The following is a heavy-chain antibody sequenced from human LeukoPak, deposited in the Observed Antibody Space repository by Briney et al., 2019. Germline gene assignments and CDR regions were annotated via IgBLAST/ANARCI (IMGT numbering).Heavy chain of an antibody. CDR2: ISYDGSNK. J-gene: IGHJ4*02. CDR3: ARDRSQRAYSYGPDGE. D-gene: IGHD5-18*01. V-gene: IGHV3-30*01. Sequence: PGRSLRLSCAASGFTFSSYAIHWVRQAPRKGLERVAVISYDGSNKYYADSVKGRLTISRDNSKNKLYLQINSLRGEDTAVYYCARDRSQRAYSYGPDGEWGQGTLVTVSS. CDR1: GFTFSSYA.